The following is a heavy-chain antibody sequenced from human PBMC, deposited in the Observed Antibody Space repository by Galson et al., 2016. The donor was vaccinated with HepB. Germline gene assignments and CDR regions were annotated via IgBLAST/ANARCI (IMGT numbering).Heavy chain of an antibody. CDR1: GYSFTRYA. CDR2: INAGNDNR. CDR3: VRTLSGTYKPVY. V-gene: IGHV1-3*01. Sequence: SVKVSCKASGYSFTRYATHWMRQAPGQRLEWMGWINAGNDNRRYSQNFQDRLTISRDTSATTTYMELSSLGFEDTAVYYCVRTLSGTYKPVYWGQGTLVTVSS. D-gene: IGHD1-26*01. J-gene: IGHJ4*02.